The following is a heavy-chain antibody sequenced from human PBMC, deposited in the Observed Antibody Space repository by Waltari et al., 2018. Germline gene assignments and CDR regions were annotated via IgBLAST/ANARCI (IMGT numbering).Heavy chain of an antibody. CDR2: ISTSGATT. CDR1: GFTLGFYE. CDR3: ARNGGGLGH. J-gene: IGHJ4*02. D-gene: IGHD3-16*01. V-gene: IGHV3-48*03. Sequence: EVQLMESGGGLVQPGGSLRLSCAASGFTLGFYEMTWVRQAPGKGLEWISYISTSGATTYYADSVKGRFTISRDNAKNSVYLQMTSLKTDDTAVYYCARNGGGLGHWGQGTLVTVSS.